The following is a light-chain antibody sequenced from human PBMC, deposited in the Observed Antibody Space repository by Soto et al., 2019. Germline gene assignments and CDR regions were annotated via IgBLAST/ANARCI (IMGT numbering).Light chain of an antibody. V-gene: IGLV7-46*01. CDR2: DTD. Sequence: QAVVTQEPSLTVSPGGTVTLTCGSSTGPVTNGHFPYWFQQKPGQAPRPLIYDTDTKNSWTPARFSGSLLGDKAALTLSGARPEDEAEYYCLLSGSWHLYVFGAGTKLTVL. CDR3: LLSGSWHLYV. CDR1: TGPVTNGHF. J-gene: IGLJ1*01.